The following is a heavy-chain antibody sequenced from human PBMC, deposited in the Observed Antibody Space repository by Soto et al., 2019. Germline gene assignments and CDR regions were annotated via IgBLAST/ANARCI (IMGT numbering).Heavy chain of an antibody. Sequence: SETLSLTCTVSGGSISSYYWSWIRQPPGKGLEWIGYIYYSGSTNYNPSIKSRVTISVDTSKNQISLKLSSVTAADTAVYYSARHACSGGSCYSVHFDYWGQGTLVTVSS. J-gene: IGHJ4*02. CDR3: ARHACSGGSCYSVHFDY. CDR2: IYYSGST. CDR1: GGSISSYY. D-gene: IGHD2-15*01. V-gene: IGHV4-59*08.